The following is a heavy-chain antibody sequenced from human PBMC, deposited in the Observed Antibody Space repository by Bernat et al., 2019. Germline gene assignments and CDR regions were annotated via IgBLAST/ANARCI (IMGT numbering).Heavy chain of an antibody. D-gene: IGHD6-6*01. CDR3: ATEGPYSSSAGPYFEH. CDR1: GFTFTWTW. Sequence: EVQMVESGGGLVKPGGSLRLSCATSGFTFTWTWMSWVRQAPGKGLEWVGHIKRKSDGGTTDYAAPVKGRITISRDDSKNTLYLEMNSLKTEDTDVYYCATEGPYSSSAGPYFEHWGQGTLVTVSS. CDR2: IKRKSDGGTT. V-gene: IGHV3-15*01. J-gene: IGHJ4*02.